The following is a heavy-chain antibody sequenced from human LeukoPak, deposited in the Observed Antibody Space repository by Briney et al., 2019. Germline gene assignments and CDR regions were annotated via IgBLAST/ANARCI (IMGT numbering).Heavy chain of an antibody. CDR1: GGSISNSTFY. V-gene: IGHV4-39*01. CDR3: ARPGGRYSYGSERYFDY. CDR2: ISYSGST. Sequence: SETLSLTCTVSGGSISNSTFYWGWIRQPPGKGLEWIGSISYSGSTYSNPSLRSRVTISVDPSKNQFSLKLSSVTAADTAVYYCARPGGRYSYGSERYFDYWGQGTLVTVSS. D-gene: IGHD5-18*01. J-gene: IGHJ4*02.